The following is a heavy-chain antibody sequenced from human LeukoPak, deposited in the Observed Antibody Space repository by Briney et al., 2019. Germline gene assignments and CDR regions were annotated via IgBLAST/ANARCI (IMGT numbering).Heavy chain of an antibody. D-gene: IGHD3-22*01. J-gene: IGHJ4*02. CDR1: GYTFTSYA. Sequence: ASVKVSCKASGYTFTSYAMHWVRQAPGQRLEWMGWINAGNGNTKYSQKFRGRVTITRDTSASTAYMELSSLRSEDTAVYYCARKKEGNYYDSSGYDGVDYWGQGTLVTVSS. CDR3: ARKKEGNYYDSSGYDGVDY. CDR2: INAGNGNT. V-gene: IGHV1-3*01.